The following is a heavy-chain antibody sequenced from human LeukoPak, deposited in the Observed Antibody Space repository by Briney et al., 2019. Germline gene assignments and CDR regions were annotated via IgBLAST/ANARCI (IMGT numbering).Heavy chain of an antibody. V-gene: IGHV4-30-2*01. J-gene: IGHJ4*02. Sequence: SETLSLTCTVSGGSISSGGYYWSWIRQPPGKGLEWFGYIYHNGITYYNPSLKSRVTISPDRSKNQFSLNLSSVTAADTAVYYCAGDYSDSSASRSFDYWGQGTLVTVSS. D-gene: IGHD3-22*01. CDR2: IYHNGIT. CDR3: AGDYSDSSASRSFDY. CDR1: GGSISSGGYY.